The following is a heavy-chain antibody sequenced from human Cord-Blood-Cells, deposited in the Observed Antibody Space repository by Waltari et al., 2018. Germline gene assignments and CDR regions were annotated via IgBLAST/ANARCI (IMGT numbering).Heavy chain of an antibody. CDR3: ARDGGSYAFDI. V-gene: IGHV4-59*01. J-gene: IGHJ3*02. CDR1: GCSISSYH. Sequence: QVQLQESGPGLVKPSETLSLTCTVSGCSISSYHCRWIRPPPGKGLAWIGYIYYSGSTNYNPSLKSRVTISVDTSKNQFSLKLSSVTAADTAVYYCARDGGSYAFDIWGQGTMVTVSS. D-gene: IGHD1-26*01. CDR2: IYYSGST.